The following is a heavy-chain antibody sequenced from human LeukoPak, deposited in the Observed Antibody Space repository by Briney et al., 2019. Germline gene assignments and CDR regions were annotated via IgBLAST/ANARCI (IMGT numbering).Heavy chain of an antibody. Sequence: PAETLSLTCAVYGGSFSGYYWSWVRQPPGKGLEWVGEINHSGSTNYNPPLKSGVTISEDTSKNQFSLKLSSVTAADTAVYYCARYLSGGGGSCYDYWGQGTLVTVSS. CDR3: ARYLSGGGGSCYDY. V-gene: IGHV4-34*01. CDR2: INHSGST. D-gene: IGHD2-15*01. CDR1: GGSFSGYY. J-gene: IGHJ4*02.